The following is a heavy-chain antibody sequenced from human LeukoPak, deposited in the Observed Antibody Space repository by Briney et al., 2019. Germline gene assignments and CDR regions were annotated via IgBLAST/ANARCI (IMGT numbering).Heavy chain of an antibody. Sequence: GGSLRLSCAASGFTFSSYAMSWVRQAPGKGLEWVSAISGSGGSTYYADSVKGRFTISRDNSKNTLYLQMNSLRAEDTAVYYCASGSYYYDSSGYYSHYWGQGTLVTVSS. D-gene: IGHD3-22*01. CDR3: ASGSYYYDSSGYYSHY. J-gene: IGHJ4*02. V-gene: IGHV3-23*01. CDR1: GFTFSSYA. CDR2: ISGSGGST.